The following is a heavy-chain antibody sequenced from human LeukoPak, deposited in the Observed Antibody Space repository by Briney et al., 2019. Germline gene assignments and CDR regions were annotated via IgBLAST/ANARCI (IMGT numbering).Heavy chain of an antibody. Sequence: ASVKVSCKASGYTFTGYYMHWVRQAPGQGLEWMGRINPNSGGTNYAQEFQGRVTMTRDTSISTAYMELSRLRSDDTAVYYCAKSYQLLSYFDYWGQGTLVTVSS. J-gene: IGHJ4*02. CDR2: INPNSGGT. D-gene: IGHD2-2*01. CDR1: GYTFTGYY. CDR3: AKSYQLLSYFDY. V-gene: IGHV1-2*06.